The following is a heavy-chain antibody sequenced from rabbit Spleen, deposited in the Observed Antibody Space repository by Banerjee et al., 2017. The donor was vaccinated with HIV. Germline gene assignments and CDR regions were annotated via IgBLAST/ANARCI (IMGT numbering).Heavy chain of an antibody. J-gene: IGHJ3*01. V-gene: IGHV1S45*01. CDR3: ARAIVPWLGLTRLDL. CDR1: GVSFSDKEV. Sequence: QEQLTETGGGLVQPEGSLTLTCKASGVSFSDKEVMCWVRQAPEKGLEWIGCINAVTGKAVYATWAKGRFTFSKTSSTTVTLQMTSLTAADTATYFCARAIVPWLGLTRLDLWGQGTLVTVS. D-gene: IGHD4-1*01. CDR2: INAVTGKA.